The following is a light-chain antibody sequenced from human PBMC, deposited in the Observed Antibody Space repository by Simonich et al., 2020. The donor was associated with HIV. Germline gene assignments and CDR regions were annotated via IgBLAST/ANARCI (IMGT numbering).Light chain of an antibody. Sequence: EIVLTQSPGTLSLSPGERATLSCRASQSVSSSYLAWYQQKPGQAPRLLIYDASNRATGIPARFSGSGSGTDFTLTISSLEPEDFAVYYCQQRSNTYTFGQGTKLEIK. V-gene: IGKV3D-20*02. CDR1: QSVSSSY. CDR2: DAS. CDR3: QQRSNTYT. J-gene: IGKJ2*01.